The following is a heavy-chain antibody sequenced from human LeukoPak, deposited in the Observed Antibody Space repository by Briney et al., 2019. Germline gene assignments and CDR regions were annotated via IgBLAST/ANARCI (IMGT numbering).Heavy chain of an antibody. CDR2: ISYDGSNK. CDR3: AKSMATIKNYYYMDV. J-gene: IGHJ6*03. V-gene: IGHV3-30*18. D-gene: IGHD5-24*01. CDR1: GFTFSSYG. Sequence: GGSLRLSCAASGFTFSSYGMHWVRQAPGKGLEWVAVISYDGSNKHYADSVKGRFTISRDNSKNTLYLQMNSLRAEDTAVYYCAKSMATIKNYYYMDVWGKGTTVTVSS.